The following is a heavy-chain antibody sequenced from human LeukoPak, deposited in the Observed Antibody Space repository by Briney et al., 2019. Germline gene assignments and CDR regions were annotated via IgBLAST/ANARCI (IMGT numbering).Heavy chain of an antibody. CDR3: TRGPYDYGSGTYYH. J-gene: IGHJ4*02. Sequence: GGSLRLSCAASGFTFSNAWMSWVRQAPGKGLEWVGRIKSKTDGGTTDYAAPVKGRFTISRDDSKNTLYVQMNSLKTEDTAVYYCTRGPYDYGSGTYYHWGQGTLVTVSS. CDR1: GFTFSNAW. CDR2: IKSKTDGGTT. D-gene: IGHD3-10*01. V-gene: IGHV3-15*01.